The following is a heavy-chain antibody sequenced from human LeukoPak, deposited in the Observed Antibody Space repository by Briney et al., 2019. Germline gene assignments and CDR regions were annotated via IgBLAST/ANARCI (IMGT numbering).Heavy chain of an antibody. CDR2: IYYSGST. D-gene: IGHD5-24*01. Sequence: SETLSLTCTVSGGSISSYYWSWIRQPPGEGLEWIGYIYYSGSTNYNPSLKSRVTMSVDTSKNQFSLKLSSVTAADTAVYYCARVGGYNSPLDYWGQGTLVTVSS. CDR3: ARVGGYNSPLDY. J-gene: IGHJ4*02. V-gene: IGHV4-59*01. CDR1: GGSISSYY.